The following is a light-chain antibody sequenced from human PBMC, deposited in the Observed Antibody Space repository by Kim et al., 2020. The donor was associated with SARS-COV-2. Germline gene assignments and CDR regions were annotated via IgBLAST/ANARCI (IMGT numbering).Light chain of an antibody. Sequence: QSALTQPASVSGSPGQSLTISCTGTSSDVGGYNYVSWYLQHPGKAPKLMIYDVSNRPSGVSRRFSGSKSGNTASLTISGLQAEDEADYYCSSYTSSSTYVFGTGTKVTVL. CDR1: SSDVGGYNY. J-gene: IGLJ1*01. CDR3: SSYTSSSTYV. V-gene: IGLV2-14*03. CDR2: DVS.